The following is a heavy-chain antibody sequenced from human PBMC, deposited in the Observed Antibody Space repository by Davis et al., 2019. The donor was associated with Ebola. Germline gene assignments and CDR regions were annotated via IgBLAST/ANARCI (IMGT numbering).Heavy chain of an antibody. CDR1: GGSISSYY. V-gene: IGHV4-59*08. CDR2: IYYSGST. D-gene: IGHD2-15*01. J-gene: IGHJ6*02. CDR3: ARHGGGRVVVAATPRVNYYYGMDV. Sequence: PSETLSLTCTVSGGSISSYYWSWIRQPPGKGLEWIGYIYYSGSTNYNPSLKSRVTISVDTSKNQFSLKLSSVTAADTAVYYCARHGGGRVVVAATPRVNYYYGMDVWGQGTTVTVSS.